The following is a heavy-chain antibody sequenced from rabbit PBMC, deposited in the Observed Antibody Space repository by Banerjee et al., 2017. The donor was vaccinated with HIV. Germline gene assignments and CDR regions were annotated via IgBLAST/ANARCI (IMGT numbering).Heavy chain of an antibody. CDR1: GFSFSSSYN. J-gene: IGHJ4*01. D-gene: IGHD6-1*01. V-gene: IGHV1S40*01. CDR2: INTGSGST. Sequence: QSLEESGGDLVKPGASLTLTCTASGFSFSSSYNMGWVRQAPGKGLEWIGHINTGSGSTYYASWAKGRFTISKTSSTTVTLQMTSLTAADTATYFCARGGYDANYFNLWGPGTLVTVS. CDR3: ARGGYDANYFNL.